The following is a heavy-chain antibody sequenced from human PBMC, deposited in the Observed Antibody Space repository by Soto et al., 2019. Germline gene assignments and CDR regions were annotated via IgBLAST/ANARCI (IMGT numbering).Heavy chain of an antibody. V-gene: IGHV1-46*03. CDR3: ARDSGTVTTPYYFDY. CDR2: INPSGGST. J-gene: IGHJ4*02. Sequence: PGESLKISCKGSGYSFTSYYMHWVRQAPGQGLEWMGIINPSGGSTSYAQKFQGRVTMTRDTSTSTVYMELSSLRSEDTAVYYCARDSGTVTTPYYFDYWGQGTLVTVSS. CDR1: GYSFTSYY. D-gene: IGHD4-17*01.